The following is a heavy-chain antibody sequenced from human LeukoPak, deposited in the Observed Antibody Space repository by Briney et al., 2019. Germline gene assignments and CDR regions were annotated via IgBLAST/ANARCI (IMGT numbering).Heavy chain of an antibody. CDR2: INHSGST. Sequence: SETLSLTCAVYGGSFSGYYWSWIRQPPGRGLEWIGEINHSGSTNYNTSLKSRVTISVEKCKNQFSLKLSSVTAADTAVYYCARKNSSASVDYWGQGTLVTVSS. CDR3: ARKNSSASVDY. D-gene: IGHD6-19*01. CDR1: GGSFSGYY. J-gene: IGHJ4*02. V-gene: IGHV4-34*01.